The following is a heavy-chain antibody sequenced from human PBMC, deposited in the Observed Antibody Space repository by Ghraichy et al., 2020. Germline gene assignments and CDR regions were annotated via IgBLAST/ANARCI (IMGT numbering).Heavy chain of an antibody. V-gene: IGHV3-23*01. D-gene: IGHD3-10*01. CDR2: ISGSGGST. J-gene: IGHJ4*02. Sequence: GGSLRLSCAASGFTFSSFAMSWVRQAPGKGLEWVSGISGSGGSTYYADSVKGRFTISRDNSRNTLYLQMNSLRAEDTAVYYCAKDSGSMPYYFDYWGQGTLVTVSS. CDR3: AKDSGSMPYYFDY. CDR1: GFTFSSFA.